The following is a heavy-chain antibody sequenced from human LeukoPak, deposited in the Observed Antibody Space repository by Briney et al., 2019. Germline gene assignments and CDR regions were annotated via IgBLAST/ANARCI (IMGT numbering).Heavy chain of an antibody. V-gene: IGHV3-30*18. Sequence: PGRSLRLPCAASGFTFSSYGMHWVRQAPGKGLEWVAVISYDGSNKYYADSVKGRFTISRDNSKNTLYLQMNSLRAEDTAVYYCAKDSGIDGPYYYYYMDVWGKGTTVTVSS. CDR1: GFTFSSYG. CDR3: AKDSGIDGPYYYYYMDV. J-gene: IGHJ6*03. CDR2: ISYDGSNK.